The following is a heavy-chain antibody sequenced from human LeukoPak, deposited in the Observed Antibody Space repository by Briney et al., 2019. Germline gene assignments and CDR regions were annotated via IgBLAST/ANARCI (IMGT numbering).Heavy chain of an antibody. CDR1: GGTFSSYA. J-gene: IGHJ4*02. CDR2: IIPIFGTA. V-gene: IGHV1-69*05. Sequence: SVKVSCKASGGTFSSYAISWVRQAPGQGLEWMGGIIPIFGTANYAQKFQGRVTITTDESTSTAYMELSSLRSEDTAVYYCARGYYDILTGYEWAFAFDYWGQGTLVTVSS. D-gene: IGHD3-9*01. CDR3: ARGYYDILTGYEWAFAFDY.